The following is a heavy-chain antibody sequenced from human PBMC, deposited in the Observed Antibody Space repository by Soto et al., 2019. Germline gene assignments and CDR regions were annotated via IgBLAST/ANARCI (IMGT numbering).Heavy chain of an antibody. D-gene: IGHD4-4*01. V-gene: IGHV2-5*02. CDR3: AHYRNLKTKAAQVRDFDY. CDR2: IYWDDDE. Sequence: QITLKESGPPLVKPTETLTLTCSFSGFSLTTGGEGVGWVRLPPGEAMEWLALIYWDDDERYSPSLKTRLTNTKDPTKNQVVHIMTNMDTVDTATYCCAHYRNLKTKAAQVRDFDYWGQETLVTVSS. CDR1: GFSLTTGGEG. J-gene: IGHJ4*02.